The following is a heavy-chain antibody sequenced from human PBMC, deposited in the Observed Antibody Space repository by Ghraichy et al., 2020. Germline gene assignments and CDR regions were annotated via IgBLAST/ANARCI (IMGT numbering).Heavy chain of an antibody. CDR1: EFTVTSNY. V-gene: IGHV3-53*01. CDR2: IYSGGGT. CDR3: ARDLAWGSGSYSSFYYGMDV. Sequence: GGSLRLSCAASEFTVTSNYMNWVRQAPGKGLEWVSVIYSGGGTYYADSVKGRFTISRDSSKNTLYLQMNSLRAEDTAVYYCARDLAWGSGSYSSFYYGMDVWGPGPTVTVSS. D-gene: IGHD3-10*01. J-gene: IGHJ6*02.